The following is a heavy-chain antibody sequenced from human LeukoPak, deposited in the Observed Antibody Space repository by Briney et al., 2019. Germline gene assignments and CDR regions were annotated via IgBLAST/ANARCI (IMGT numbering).Heavy chain of an antibody. D-gene: IGHD4-17*01. V-gene: IGHV4-38-2*02. CDR1: GYFIRSGFY. Sequence: SETLSLTCTVSGYFIRSGFYWGWIRQPPGKGLEWIGSIYHSGSTYYNPSLKSRVTISVDTSKNQFSLKLSSVTAAETAVYYCARVKDYGDYVSYWGQGTLVTVSS. J-gene: IGHJ4*02. CDR3: ARVKDYGDYVSY. CDR2: IYHSGST.